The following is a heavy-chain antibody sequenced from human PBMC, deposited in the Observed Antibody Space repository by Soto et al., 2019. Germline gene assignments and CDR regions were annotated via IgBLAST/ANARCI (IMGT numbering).Heavy chain of an antibody. Sequence: QVQLVQSGAEVKEPGSSVKVSCKASGGGNLRDYRTTWVRRAPGQGLEWMGGIIPKLGSANYEQKFQGRATITAHESSNSVYWELRSLRSDDMAVYYCARGGECYYFAAVYWGQGTPVTVSS. J-gene: IGHJ4*02. CDR1: GGGNLRDYR. D-gene: IGHD2-21*01. CDR2: IIPKLGSA. CDR3: ARGGECYYFAAVY. V-gene: IGHV1-69*01.